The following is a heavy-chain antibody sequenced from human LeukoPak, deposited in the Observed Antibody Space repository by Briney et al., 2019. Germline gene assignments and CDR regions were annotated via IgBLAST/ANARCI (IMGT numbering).Heavy chain of an antibody. CDR2: INPNSGDT. D-gene: IGHD2-8*01. V-gene: IGHV1-2*04. CDR3: ANRNGDAFDI. J-gene: IGHJ3*02. CDR1: GYTFTGYY. Sequence: ASVKVSCKASGYTFTGYYMHWVRQAPGQGLEWMGWINPNSGDTDYAQKFQGWVTMTRDTSTSTVYMELSSLRSEDTAVYYCANRNGDAFDIWGQGTMVTVSS.